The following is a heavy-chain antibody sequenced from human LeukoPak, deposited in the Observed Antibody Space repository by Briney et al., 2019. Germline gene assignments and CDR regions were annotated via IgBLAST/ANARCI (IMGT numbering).Heavy chain of an antibody. V-gene: IGHV3-30-3*01. J-gene: IGHJ6*02. Sequence: GRSLRLSCAASGFTFSSYAMHWVRQAPGKGLEWVAVISYDGSNKYYADSVKGSFTISRDNFKNTLYLQMNSLRAEDTAVYYCARDHTRIAVAGTYYYYGMDVWGQGTTVTVSS. CDR3: ARDHTRIAVAGTYYYYGMDV. CDR2: ISYDGSNK. CDR1: GFTFSSYA. D-gene: IGHD6-19*01.